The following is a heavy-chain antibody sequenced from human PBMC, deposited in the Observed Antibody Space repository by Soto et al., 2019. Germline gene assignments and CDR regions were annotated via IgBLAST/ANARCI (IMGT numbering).Heavy chain of an antibody. Sequence: PSRTCKVSGGSFSRWATCWIWIRQSQGNGLEWIRYNHYSGSTYYNPSLRNLVTMSLNMSKNPFSLQLSSVTAADTAVYLCARDDSSGYDHSWIDYWGQGNLVTVSS. CDR1: GGSFSRWATC. J-gene: IGHJ4*02. V-gene: IGHV4-30-4*01. CDR2: NHYSGST. CDR3: ARDDSSGYDHSWIDY. D-gene: IGHD3-22*01.